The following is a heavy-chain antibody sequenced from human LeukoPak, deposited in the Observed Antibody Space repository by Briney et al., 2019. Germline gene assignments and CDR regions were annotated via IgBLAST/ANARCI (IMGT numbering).Heavy chain of an antibody. Sequence: SETLSLTCTVSGGSISSSSYYWGWIRQPPGKGLEWIGSIYYSGTTYYNPSLKSRVTISVDTSKNQFSLKLSSVTAADTAVYYCSGVAAAGNGEGDYWGQGTLVTVSS. CDR2: IYYSGTT. D-gene: IGHD6-13*01. CDR3: SGVAAAGNGEGDY. V-gene: IGHV4-39*07. CDR1: GGSISSSSYY. J-gene: IGHJ4*02.